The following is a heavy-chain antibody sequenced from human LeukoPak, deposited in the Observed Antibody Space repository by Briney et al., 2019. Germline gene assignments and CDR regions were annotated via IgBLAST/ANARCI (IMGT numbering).Heavy chain of an antibody. CDR1: GGSFSGYY. CDR3: ARGPSNVDGEQTDNYYYYGMDV. CDR2: INHSGST. D-gene: IGHD1-1*01. V-gene: IGHV4-34*01. J-gene: IGHJ6*02. Sequence: SETLSLTCAVYGGSFSGYYWSWIRQPPGKGLEWIGEINHSGSTNCNPSLKSRVTISVDTSKNQFSLKLSSVTAADTAVYYCARGPSNVDGEQTDNYYYYGMDVWGQGTTVTVSS.